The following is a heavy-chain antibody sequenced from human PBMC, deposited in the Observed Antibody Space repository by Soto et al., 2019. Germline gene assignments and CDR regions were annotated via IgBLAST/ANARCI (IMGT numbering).Heavy chain of an antibody. V-gene: IGHV3-30-3*01. CDR2: ILYDGNDK. CDR3: ARVAPGGSGSYDV. D-gene: IGHD3-10*01. J-gene: IGHJ4*02. CDR1: GITFSAYT. Sequence: QAQLVEAGGGVVRPGRSLRLSCTASGITFSAYTMHWVRQAPGKGLEWVALILYDGNDKQYADSVKGRFTISRDNSKNPLYPQTNSLRVEDTAVYYCARVAPGGSGSYDVWGQGTLVIVSS.